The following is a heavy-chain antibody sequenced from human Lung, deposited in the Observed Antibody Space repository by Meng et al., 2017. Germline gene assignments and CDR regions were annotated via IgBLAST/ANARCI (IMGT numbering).Heavy chain of an antibody. D-gene: IGHD4-11*01. Sequence: GQLQQWGPGLLNPSETLSFTCVCSGGSSSDYYWSWIRHTPGKGLEWIGEINHSGSTNYNPSLESRATISVDTSQNNLSLKLSSVTAADSAVYYCARGPTTMAHDFDYWGQGTLVTVSS. CDR3: ARGPTTMAHDFDY. J-gene: IGHJ4*02. CDR2: INHSGST. V-gene: IGHV4-34*01. CDR1: GGSSSDYY.